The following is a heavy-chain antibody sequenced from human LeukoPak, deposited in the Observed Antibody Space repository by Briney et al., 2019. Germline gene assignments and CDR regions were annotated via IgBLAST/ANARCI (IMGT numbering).Heavy chain of an antibody. CDR2: IYTSGST. J-gene: IGHJ4*02. CDR1: GGSINTGLYY. Sequence: SETLSLTCTVSGGSINTGLYYWSWIRQPAGKGLEWIGRIYTSGSTNYNPSLKSRVTISVDTSKNQFSLKLSSVTAADTAVYYCARGIPGFSGLFYFDYWGQGTLVTVSS. V-gene: IGHV4-61*02. CDR3: ARGIPGFSGLFYFDY.